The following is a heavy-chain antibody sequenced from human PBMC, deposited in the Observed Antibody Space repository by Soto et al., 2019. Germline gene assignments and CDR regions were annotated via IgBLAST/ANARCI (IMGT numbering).Heavy chain of an antibody. CDR3: ARDRKNSGYDYRGMDV. CDR1: GFTFSSYG. Sequence: GGSLRLSCAASGFTFSSYGMHWVRQAPCKGLEWVAVIWYDGSNKYYADSVKGRFTISRDNSKNTLYLQMNSLRAEDTAVYYCARDRKNSGYDYRGMDVWGQGTTVTVSS. CDR2: IWYDGSNK. J-gene: IGHJ6*02. D-gene: IGHD5-12*01. V-gene: IGHV3-33*01.